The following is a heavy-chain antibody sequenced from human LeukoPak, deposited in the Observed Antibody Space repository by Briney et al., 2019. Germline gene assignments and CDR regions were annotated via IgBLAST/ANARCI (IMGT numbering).Heavy chain of an antibody. CDR1: GGSISSGGYY. J-gene: IGHJ4*02. CDR3: ARIIVGATFDY. Sequence: SETLSLTCTVSGGSISSGGYYWTWIRQHPGRGLEWIGFIYYSGGTYYNPSLKSRVTISVDTSKNQFSLKLSSVTAADTAVYYCARIIVGATFDYWGQGTLATVSS. D-gene: IGHD1-26*01. V-gene: IGHV4-31*03. CDR2: IYYSGGT.